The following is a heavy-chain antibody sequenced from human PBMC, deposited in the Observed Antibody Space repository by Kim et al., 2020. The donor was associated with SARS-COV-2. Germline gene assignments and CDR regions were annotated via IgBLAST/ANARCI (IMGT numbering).Heavy chain of an antibody. Sequence: GGSLRLSCAASGFTFSNYWMHWVRQAPGKGLVWVSRIYTDGSNTIYADSVKGRLTISRDNAKNTLYLQMNSLRAEDKAVYYCVRGRATTGYYFDYWGQGTLVTVSS. J-gene: IGHJ4*02. CDR3: VRGRATTGYYFDY. CDR1: GFTFSNYW. CDR2: IYTDGSNT. V-gene: IGHV3-74*01.